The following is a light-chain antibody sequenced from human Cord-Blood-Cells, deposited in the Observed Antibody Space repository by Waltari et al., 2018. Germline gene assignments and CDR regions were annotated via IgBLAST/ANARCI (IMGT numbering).Light chain of an antibody. V-gene: IGLV2-14*01. CDR2: EVS. CDR1: SSDVGGYNY. Sequence: QSALTQPASVSGSPGQSITTSCTGTSSDVGGYNYVSWYQQHPGKAPKLMIYEVSNRSSGVSNRFSGSKSGNTASLTISGLQAEDEADYYCSPYTSSSTHVVFGGGTKLTVL. CDR3: SPYTSSSTHVV. J-gene: IGLJ2*01.